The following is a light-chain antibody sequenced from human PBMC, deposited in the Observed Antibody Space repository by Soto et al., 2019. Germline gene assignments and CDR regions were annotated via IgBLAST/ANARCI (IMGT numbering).Light chain of an antibody. V-gene: IGLV2-14*01. J-gene: IGLJ1*01. Sequence: HSVLTQPASVSGSPGQSVTISCTGPRSDIGDSNFISWYQHSTGKAPSLLIYEVNNRPSGVSTRFSGSKAGNTASLTISGLLDDDEADYFCASFRSGTILVFGSGTKVTVL. CDR2: EVN. CDR1: RSDIGDSNF. CDR3: ASFRSGTILV.